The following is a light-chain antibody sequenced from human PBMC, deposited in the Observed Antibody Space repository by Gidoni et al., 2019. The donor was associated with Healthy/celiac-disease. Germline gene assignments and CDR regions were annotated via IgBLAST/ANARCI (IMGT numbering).Light chain of an antibody. CDR3: QQYDNLPG. CDR2: DAS. V-gene: IGKV1-33*01. Sequence: DIQMTQSPSSLSASVGDRVTITCQASQDISNYLNWYQQKPGKAPKLLIYDASNLETGVPSRFSGSGSGIDFTFTISSLQPEDIATYYCQQYDNLPGFGPGTKVDIK. J-gene: IGKJ3*01. CDR1: QDISNY.